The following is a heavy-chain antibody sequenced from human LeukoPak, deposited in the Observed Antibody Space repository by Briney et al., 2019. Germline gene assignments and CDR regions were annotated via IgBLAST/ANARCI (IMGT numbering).Heavy chain of an antibody. D-gene: IGHD2-21*02. CDR2: IYNSGST. CDR3: ARGLLFSWFDP. CDR1: GGSISSSNW. Sequence: SETLSLPCAVSGGSISSSNWWSWVRQPPGKGLEWMGEIYNSGSTNYNPSLKSRVTISVDKSKIQFSLTLSSVTAADTAVYYCARGLLFSWFDPWGQGTLVTVSS. J-gene: IGHJ5*02. V-gene: IGHV4-4*02.